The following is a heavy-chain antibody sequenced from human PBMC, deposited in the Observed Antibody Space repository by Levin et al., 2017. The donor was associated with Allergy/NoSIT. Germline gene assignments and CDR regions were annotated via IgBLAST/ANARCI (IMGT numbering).Heavy chain of an antibody. V-gene: IGHV4-59*01. J-gene: IGHJ3*02. CDR2: IYYSGST. CDR1: GGSISSYY. Sequence: NSSETLSLTCTVSGGSISSYYWSWIRQPPGKGLEWIGYIYYSGSTNYNPSLKSRVTISVDTSKNQFSLKLSSVTGADEAVYYCAGGCSGGSCYADAFDIWGRGRMVTVSS. CDR3: AGGCSGGSCYADAFDI. D-gene: IGHD2-15*01.